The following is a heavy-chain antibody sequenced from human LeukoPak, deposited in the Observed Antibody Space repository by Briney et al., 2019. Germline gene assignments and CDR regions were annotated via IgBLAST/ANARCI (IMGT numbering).Heavy chain of an antibody. CDR1: GYTFVDYF. CDR2: IDPEDGET. CDR3: STPPGY. V-gene: IGHV1-69-2*01. J-gene: IGHJ4*02. Sequence: ASVKVSXKISGYTFVDYFMHWVRQAPGKGFEWMGLIDPEDGETKYAEKFQGRITINADTSIDTAYLELSSLTSADTAMYFCSTPPGYWGQGTLVTVSS.